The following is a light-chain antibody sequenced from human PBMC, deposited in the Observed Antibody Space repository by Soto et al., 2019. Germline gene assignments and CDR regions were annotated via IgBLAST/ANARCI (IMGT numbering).Light chain of an antibody. CDR3: GSWDSSLSAYV. Sequence: QAVVMQPPSVSGAPGQRVTISCTGSTSNIGAGYDVHWYQQLPGTAPKLLIYDDNKRPSGIPDRFSGSKSGTSATLGITGFQTGDEADYYCGSWDSSLSAYVFGTGTKVTVL. V-gene: IGLV1-51*01. J-gene: IGLJ1*01. CDR1: TSNIGAGYD. CDR2: DDN.